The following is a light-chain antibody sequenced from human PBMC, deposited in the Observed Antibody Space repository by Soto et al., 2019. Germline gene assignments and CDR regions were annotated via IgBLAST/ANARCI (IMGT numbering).Light chain of an antibody. CDR1: QSVRGY. J-gene: IGKJ4*01. V-gene: IGKV3-11*01. Sequence: EIVLTQSPATLSLSPGERATLSCRASQSVRGYLAWYQQKLGQAPRLLISDAYNRAAGVPARFSGSGSGADFTLTISSLEPEEFAVYYCQQRSAWPLTFGGGTKLEIK. CDR3: QQRSAWPLT. CDR2: DAY.